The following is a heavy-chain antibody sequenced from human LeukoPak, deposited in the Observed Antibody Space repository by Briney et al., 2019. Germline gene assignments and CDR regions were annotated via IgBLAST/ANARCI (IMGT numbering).Heavy chain of an antibody. CDR3: ARDEDYDILTGYYIPRHFDY. D-gene: IGHD3-9*01. CDR1: GFTFSSYS. Sequence: EGSLRLSCAASGFTFSSYSMNWVRQAPGKGLEWVSSISSSSSYIYYADSVKGRFTISRDNAKNSLYLQMNSLRAEDTAVYYCARDEDYDILTGYYIPRHFDYWGQGTLVTVSS. CDR2: ISSSSSYI. J-gene: IGHJ4*02. V-gene: IGHV3-21*01.